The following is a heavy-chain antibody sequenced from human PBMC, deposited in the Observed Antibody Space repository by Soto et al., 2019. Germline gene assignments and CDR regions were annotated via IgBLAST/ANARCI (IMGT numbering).Heavy chain of an antibody. CDR3: AMDYGDRPEYFKH. V-gene: IGHV1-18*04. CDR2: ISPLKGRT. D-gene: IGHD4-17*01. CDR1: GYTFTSYG. J-gene: IGHJ1*01. Sequence: QVQVGQSGPDLKRPGASMKVSCKASGYTFTSYGISWVRQAPGQGREWMAWISPLKGRTQYSQKAKGRVTLSTDTSSNTAYMEMTTLRVDDTAVYYCAMDYGDRPEYFKHWGQGTLVTVS.